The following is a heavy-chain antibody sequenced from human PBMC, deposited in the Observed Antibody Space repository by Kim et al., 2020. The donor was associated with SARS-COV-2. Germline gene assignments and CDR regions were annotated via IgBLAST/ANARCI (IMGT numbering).Heavy chain of an antibody. D-gene: IGHD3-22*01. J-gene: IGHJ4*02. Sequence: SETLSLTCTVSGGSISSSSYYWGWIRQPPGKGLEWIGSIYYSGSTYYNPSLKSRVTISVDTSKNQFSLKLSSVTAADTAVYYCARQTYYYDSSGYYGGLYWGQGTLVTVSS. CDR3: ARQTYYYDSSGYYGGLY. V-gene: IGHV4-39*01. CDR1: GGSISSSSYY. CDR2: IYYSGST.